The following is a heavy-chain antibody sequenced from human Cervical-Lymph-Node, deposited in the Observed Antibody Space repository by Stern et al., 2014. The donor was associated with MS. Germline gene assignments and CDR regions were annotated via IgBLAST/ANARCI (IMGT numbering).Heavy chain of an antibody. V-gene: IGHV5-51*01. Sequence: VQLVQSGAEVKKPGESLKISCKLSGYSFTIYYIAWVRQMPGQGLEWMGVSSPYDSDPTYSPSFQGQVTISADKSITTAYLQWSSLRASDTAMYYCARHVQGFDYWGQGTLVTVSS. CDR1: GYSFTIYY. CDR2: SSPYDSDP. J-gene: IGHJ4*02. CDR3: ARHVQGFDY.